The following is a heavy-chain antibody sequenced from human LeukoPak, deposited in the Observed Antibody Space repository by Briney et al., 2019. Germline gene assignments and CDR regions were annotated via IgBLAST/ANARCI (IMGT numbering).Heavy chain of an antibody. V-gene: IGHV3-21*06. D-gene: IGHD2-2*01. CDR2: INSRSKYI. J-gene: IGHJ4*02. CDR1: GFTFSSYT. CDR3: ARNAFVDCSSTSCYYDY. Sequence: TGGSLRLSCAASGFTFSSYTMNWVRQVPGKGLEWVSSINSRSKYIYYADSVQGRFTISRDNAKNSLDLQMNSLRAEDTAVYYCARNAFVDCSSTSCYYDYWGQGTLVTVSS.